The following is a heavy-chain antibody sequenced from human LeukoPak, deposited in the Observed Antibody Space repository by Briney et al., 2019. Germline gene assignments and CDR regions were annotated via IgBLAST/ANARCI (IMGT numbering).Heavy chain of an antibody. CDR2: ISYDGSNK. Sequence: GSLRLSCAASGFTFSSYSMNWVRQAPGKGLEWVAVISYDGSNKYYADSVKGRFTISRDNSKNTLYLQMNSLRAEDTAVYYCAKDGHPPYYDILTGFDYWGQGTLVTVSS. D-gene: IGHD3-9*01. J-gene: IGHJ4*02. V-gene: IGHV3-30*18. CDR3: AKDGHPPYYDILTGFDY. CDR1: GFTFSSYS.